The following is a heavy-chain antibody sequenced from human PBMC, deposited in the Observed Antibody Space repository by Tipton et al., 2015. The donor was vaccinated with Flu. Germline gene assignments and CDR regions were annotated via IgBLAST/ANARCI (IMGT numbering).Heavy chain of an antibody. D-gene: IGHD2-2*01. V-gene: IGHV3-53*01. CDR2: IYSGGST. CDR3: ARGRGYCVTTTGLLPFDF. Sequence: QLVQSGGGLIQRGGSLRLSCVVSGFTVSSNYMTWVRQAPGKGLEWVSVIYSGGSTKYADSVKGRFTISRDNPKNTLYLQMNSLRAEDTAVYYCARGRGYCVTTTGLLPFDFWGQGSLVTVSS. CDR1: GFTVSSNY. J-gene: IGHJ4*02.